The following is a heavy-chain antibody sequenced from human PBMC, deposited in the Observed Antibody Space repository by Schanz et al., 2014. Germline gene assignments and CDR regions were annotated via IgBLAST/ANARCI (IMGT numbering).Heavy chain of an antibody. CDR2: ITGASDHI. D-gene: IGHD2-15*01. CDR1: GFTFSSYW. V-gene: IGHV3-74*01. J-gene: IGHJ6*02. CDR3: ARDFLLEQLGYSHYYYAMDV. Sequence: EVQLVESGGGLVQPGGSLRLSCAASGFTFSSYWMHWVRQVPGKGLVWVSRITGASDHIDYAESVKGRFTISRDNAKNSLFLQMNSLRAEDTAVYYCARDFLLEQLGYSHYYYAMDVWGQGTTVTVSS.